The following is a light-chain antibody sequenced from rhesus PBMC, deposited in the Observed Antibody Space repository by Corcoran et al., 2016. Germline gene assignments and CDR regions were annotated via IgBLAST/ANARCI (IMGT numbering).Light chain of an antibody. V-gene: IGKV1-25*01. CDR1: QGISSY. J-gene: IGKJ4*01. CDR2: KAY. Sequence: DIQMTQSPSSLSASVGDTVTITCRASQGISSYLAWYQQKPGKAPKLLIYKAYTLQSGAPSRFSGSGSRTDFTLTISSLQPEDFATYYCLQHNNYPLTFGGGTKVELK. CDR3: LQHNNYPLT.